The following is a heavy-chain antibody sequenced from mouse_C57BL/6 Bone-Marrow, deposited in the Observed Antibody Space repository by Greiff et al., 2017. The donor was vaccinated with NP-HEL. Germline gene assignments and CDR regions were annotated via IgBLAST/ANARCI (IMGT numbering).Heavy chain of an antibody. V-gene: IGHV5-6*01. CDR1: GFTFSSYG. J-gene: IGHJ3*01. CDR2: ISSGGSYT. Sequence: EVKVVESGGDLVKHGGSLKLSCAASGFTFSSYGMSWVRQTPDKRLEWVATISSGGSYTYYPDSVKGRFTISRDNAKNTLYLQMSSLKSEDTAMYYCASPYDYDVAWFAYWGQGTLVTVSA. CDR3: ASPYDYDVAWFAY. D-gene: IGHD2-4*01.